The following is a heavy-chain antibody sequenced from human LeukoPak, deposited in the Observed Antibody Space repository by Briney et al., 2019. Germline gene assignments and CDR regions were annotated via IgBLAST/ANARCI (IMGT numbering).Heavy chain of an antibody. J-gene: IGHJ4*02. CDR3: TTDPHSSGRDY. Sequence: GGPFSSPLAPLGSLSVNAWWGGAARLQGRGRGGVGRIKSKTDGGTTDYAAPVKGRFTISRDDSKNTLYLQMNSLKTEDTAVYYCTTDPHSSGRDYWGQGTLVTVSS. D-gene: IGHD6-19*01. V-gene: IGHV3-15*01. CDR1: GSLSVNAW. CDR2: IKSKTDGGTT.